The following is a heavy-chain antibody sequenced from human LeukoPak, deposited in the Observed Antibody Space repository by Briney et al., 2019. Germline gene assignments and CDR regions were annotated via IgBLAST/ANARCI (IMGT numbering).Heavy chain of an antibody. CDR2: ISYDGSNK. V-gene: IGHV3-30*18. D-gene: IGHD2-21*02. J-gene: IGHJ4*02. Sequence: GGSLRLSCAASGFTFSSYGMHWVRQAPGKGLEWVAVISYDGSNKYYADSVKGRFTISRDNSKNTLYLQMNSLRAEDTAVYYCAKDPLAYCGGDCYPDFDYWGQGTLVTVSS. CDR1: GFTFSSYG. CDR3: AKDPLAYCGGDCYPDFDY.